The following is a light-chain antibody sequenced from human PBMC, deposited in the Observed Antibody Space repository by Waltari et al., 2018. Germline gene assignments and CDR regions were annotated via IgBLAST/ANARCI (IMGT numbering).Light chain of an antibody. CDR2: DVS. CDR1: SSDVGGHNS. Sequence: PGQAITFSCTGDSSDVGGHNSVSWYQQQPDKAPRLMIYDVSIRPSGVSNRFSGSKSGNTASLTISGLQAEDEADYYCSSYSRTSTLVVFGGGTKLAVL. V-gene: IGLV2-14*03. J-gene: IGLJ2*01. CDR3: SSYSRTSTLVV.